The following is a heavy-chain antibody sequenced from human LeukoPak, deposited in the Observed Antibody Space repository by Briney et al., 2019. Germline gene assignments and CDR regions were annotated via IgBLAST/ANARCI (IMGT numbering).Heavy chain of an antibody. D-gene: IGHD5-24*01. Sequence: GRSLRLSCAASGFSFSSYAMHWVRQAPGKGLEWVALISYDGSNKYYADSVKGRFTISRDNSKNTLYLQMNSLRAGDTAVYYCAKDLKRWNDYWGQGTLVTVSS. CDR1: GFSFSSYA. V-gene: IGHV3-30-3*01. CDR2: ISYDGSNK. J-gene: IGHJ4*02. CDR3: AKDLKRWNDY.